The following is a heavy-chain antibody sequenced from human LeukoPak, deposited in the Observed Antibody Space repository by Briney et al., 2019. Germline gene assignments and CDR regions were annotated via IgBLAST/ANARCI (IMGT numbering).Heavy chain of an antibody. Sequence: GGSLRLSCAASGFTFSSYSMNWVRQAPGKGLEWVSSISSSSSYIYYADSVKGRFTISRDNAKNSLYLQMNSLRTEDTAVYYCATVTDIVVVPDQNWFDPWGQGTLVTVSS. CDR3: ATVTDIVVVPDQNWFDP. V-gene: IGHV3-21*01. CDR2: ISSSSSYI. D-gene: IGHD2-2*01. CDR1: GFTFSSYS. J-gene: IGHJ5*02.